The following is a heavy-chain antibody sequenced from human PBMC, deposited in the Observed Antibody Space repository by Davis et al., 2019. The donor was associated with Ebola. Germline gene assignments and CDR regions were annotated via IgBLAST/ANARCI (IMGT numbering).Heavy chain of an antibody. J-gene: IGHJ4*02. D-gene: IGHD1-26*01. CDR2: IVVGSGNT. CDR3: ARDEVVGAYIDY. V-gene: IGHV1-58*02. CDR1: GFTFSSSG. Sequence: SVKVSCKTYGFTFSSSGMQWVRQARGQRLEWIGGIVVGSGNTNYAQKFQGRVTMTRDTSTSTVYMELSSLRSEDTAVYYCARDEVVGAYIDYWGQGTLVTVSS.